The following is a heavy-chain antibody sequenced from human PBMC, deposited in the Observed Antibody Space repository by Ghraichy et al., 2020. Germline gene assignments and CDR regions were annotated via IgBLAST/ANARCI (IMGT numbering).Heavy chain of an antibody. D-gene: IGHD5-24*01. V-gene: IGHV3-33*01. J-gene: IGHJ6*02. CDR1: GFTFSSYG. Sequence: GGSLRLSCAASGFTFSSYGMHWVRQAPGKGLEWVAVIWYDGSNKYYADSVKGRFTISRDNSKNTLYLQMNSLRAEDTAVYYCAREFIEEMATISTGSLSPYYYYGMDVWGQGTTVTVSS. CDR3: AREFIEEMATISTGSLSPYYYYGMDV. CDR2: IWYDGSNK.